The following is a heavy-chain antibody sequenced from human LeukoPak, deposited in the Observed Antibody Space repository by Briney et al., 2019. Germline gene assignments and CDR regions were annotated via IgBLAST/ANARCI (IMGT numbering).Heavy chain of an antibody. CDR1: GFTFSNYA. J-gene: IGHJ4*02. CDR3: AKGNWRYFDY. CDR2: ISSSADNT. Sequence: PGGSLRLSCAASGFTFSNYAMSWVRQAPGKGLEWVSSISSSADNTYHADSVKGRFTISRDNSKNTLCLQMNSLGADDTAVYYCAKGNWRYFDYWGQGTLVTVSS. V-gene: IGHV3-23*01. D-gene: IGHD1-1*01.